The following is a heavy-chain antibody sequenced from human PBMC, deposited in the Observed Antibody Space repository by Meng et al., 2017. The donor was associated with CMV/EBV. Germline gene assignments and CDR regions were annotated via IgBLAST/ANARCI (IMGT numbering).Heavy chain of an antibody. V-gene: IGHV4-61*01. D-gene: IGHD2-2*02. J-gene: IGHJ5*02. CDR1: SGSYY. Sequence: SGSYYWSWIRQPAGKGLEWIGYIYYSGSTNYNPSLKSRVTISVDTSKNQFSLKLSSVTAADTAVYYCARSVPCSSTSCYKGAGWFDPWGQGTLVTVSS. CDR3: ARSVPCSSTSCYKGAGWFDP. CDR2: IYYSGST.